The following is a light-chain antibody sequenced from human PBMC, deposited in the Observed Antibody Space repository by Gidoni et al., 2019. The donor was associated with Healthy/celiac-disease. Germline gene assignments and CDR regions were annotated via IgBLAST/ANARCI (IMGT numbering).Light chain of an antibody. CDR2: WAS. J-gene: IGKJ1*01. CDR3: QQYYSTPPT. CDR1: QSVLYSPNNKNY. Sequence: DIVMTQSPDSLAVSLGERATINCKSSQSVLYSPNNKNYLAWYQQKPGQPPKLLIYWASTRESGVPDRFSGSGSGTDFTLTISSLQAEDVAVYYCQQYYSTPPTFGQGTKVEIK. V-gene: IGKV4-1*01.